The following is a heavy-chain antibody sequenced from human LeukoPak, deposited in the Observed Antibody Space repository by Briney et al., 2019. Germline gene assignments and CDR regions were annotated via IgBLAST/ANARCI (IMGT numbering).Heavy chain of an antibody. Sequence: SETLSLTCSISDVSIKNSSFSWGWIRQPPGKGLEWIGNIYFTGSSYYNPSLLRRVTISVDTSKNQCSLELGSVTAADTAVYYCAGAPTRSSDAVTGYLFDSWGHGTLVTVSS. J-gene: IGHJ4*01. D-gene: IGHD2-21*02. CDR2: IYFTGSS. CDR1: DVSIKNSSFS. CDR3: AGAPTRSSDAVTGYLFDS. V-gene: IGHV4-39*07.